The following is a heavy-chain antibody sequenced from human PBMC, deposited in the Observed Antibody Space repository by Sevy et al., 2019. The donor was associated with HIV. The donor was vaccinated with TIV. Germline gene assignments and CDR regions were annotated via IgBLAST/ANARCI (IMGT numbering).Heavy chain of an antibody. J-gene: IGHJ3*02. V-gene: IGHV4-59*08. Sequence: SETLSLTCTVSGGSINSDHWNWIRQPPGKGLEWIGYVYYTGGTNYNPSLKNRVTISVDRTKNQCSLNLTFVTAADTAVYYCARRNDFDIWGQGTMVTVSS. CDR2: VYYTGGT. CDR1: GGSINSDH. CDR3: ARRNDFDI.